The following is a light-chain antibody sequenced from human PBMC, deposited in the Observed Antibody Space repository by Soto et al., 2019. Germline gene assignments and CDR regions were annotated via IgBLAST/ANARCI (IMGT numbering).Light chain of an antibody. CDR3: PAWDDSLNGWV. Sequence: QSVLTQPPSASGTPGQRVTISCSGSSSNIGSNTVNWYQQLPGTAPKLHIYSNNQRPSGVPDRFSGSKSGTSATLAISGLQSEDEADYYCPAWDDSLNGWVFGGGTKLTVL. CDR1: SSNIGSNT. V-gene: IGLV1-44*01. CDR2: SNN. J-gene: IGLJ3*02.